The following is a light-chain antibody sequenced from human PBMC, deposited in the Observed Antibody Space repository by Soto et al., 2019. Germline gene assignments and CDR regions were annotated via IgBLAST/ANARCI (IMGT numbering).Light chain of an antibody. V-gene: IGLV1-40*01. Sequence: QSVLTQPPSVSGAPGQRVTISCTESSSNIGAGYDVHWYQQLPGTAPKLLIYGNSNRPSGVPDPFSGSKSGTSASLAITGLQAEDEADYYCQSYDRSMSGWVFGGGTEVTVL. CDR3: QSYDRSMSGWV. CDR1: SSNIGAGYD. CDR2: GNS. J-gene: IGLJ3*02.